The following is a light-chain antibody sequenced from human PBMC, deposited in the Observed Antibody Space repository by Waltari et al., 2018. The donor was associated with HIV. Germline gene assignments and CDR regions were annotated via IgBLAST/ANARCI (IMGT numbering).Light chain of an antibody. CDR3: QQYNQGPLGIT. J-gene: IGKJ5*01. Sequence: EIVMTQSPATLSVSPGGRATLFCRASQSVSSNLAWYQQKPGQGPRLLIYGETTRATGIPARFGGSGSGTEFTLTISSLQSEDFGLYYCQQYNQGPLGITFGQGTRLEI. CDR1: QSVSSN. V-gene: IGKV3-15*01. CDR2: GET.